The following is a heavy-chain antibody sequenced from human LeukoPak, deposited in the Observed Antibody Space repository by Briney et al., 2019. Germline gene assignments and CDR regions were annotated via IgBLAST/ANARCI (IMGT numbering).Heavy chain of an antibody. J-gene: IGHJ4*02. Sequence: PSETLSLTCAVSGGSFTGSFSTYYWSWIRQPPGKGLEWIGEINHSGSTTYNPSLKSRVTISIDTSKNHFSLKLSSVTAADTAMNYCARNGWYSVDYWGQGTQVIVSS. CDR2: INHSGST. CDR1: GGSFTGSFSTYY. D-gene: IGHD6-19*01. V-gene: IGHV4-34*01. CDR3: ARNGWYSVDY.